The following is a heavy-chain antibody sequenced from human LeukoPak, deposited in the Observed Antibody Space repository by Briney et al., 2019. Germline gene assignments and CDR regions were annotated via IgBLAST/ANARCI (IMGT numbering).Heavy chain of an antibody. CDR1: GGSISSYY. CDR2: IYYSGST. Sequence: SETLSLTCTVSGGSISSYYWSWIRQPPGKGLEWIGYIYYSGSTNYNPSLKSRVTISVDTSKNQFSLKLSSVTAADTAVYYCARDPLVVAVRGDYYYYGMDVWGQGTTVTVSS. J-gene: IGHJ6*02. V-gene: IGHV4-59*01. D-gene: IGHD2-15*01. CDR3: ARDPLVVAVRGDYYYYGMDV.